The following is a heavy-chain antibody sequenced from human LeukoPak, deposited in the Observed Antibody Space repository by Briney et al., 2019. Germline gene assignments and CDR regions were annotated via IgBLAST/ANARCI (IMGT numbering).Heavy chain of an antibody. D-gene: IGHD5-12*01. CDR2: IHASGST. CDR1: GGSISSYY. CDR3: ARGIWPPVGDIVATIDFDY. V-gene: IGHV4-4*07. Sequence: PSETLSLTCTVSGGSISSYYWTWIRQPAGKGPEWIGRIHASGSTNYNPSLKSRVNMSVDTSKNQFSLRLNSVTAEDTAVYYCARGIWPPVGDIVATIDFDYWGQGTLVTVSS. J-gene: IGHJ4*02.